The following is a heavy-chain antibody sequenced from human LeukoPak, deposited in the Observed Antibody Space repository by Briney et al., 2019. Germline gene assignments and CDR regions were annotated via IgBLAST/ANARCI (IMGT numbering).Heavy chain of an antibody. J-gene: IGHJ4*02. V-gene: IGHV3-9*01. CDR1: GFTFDDYA. CDR3: AKATYSTSPGYYFDY. Sequence: GRSLRLSCAASGFTFDDYAMHWLRQAPGKGLEWVSGISWNSGSIAYADSVKGRFTISRDNAKNSLYLQMNSLRAEDTAFYYCAKATYSTSPGYYFDYWGQGTLVTVSS. D-gene: IGHD6-6*01. CDR2: ISWNSGSI.